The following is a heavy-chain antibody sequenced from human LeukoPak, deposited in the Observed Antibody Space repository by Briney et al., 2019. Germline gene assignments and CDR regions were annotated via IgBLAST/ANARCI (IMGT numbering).Heavy chain of an antibody. CDR1: GFTFSNYA. J-gene: IGHJ3*02. Sequence: GRSLRLSCAASGFTFSNYAMSWVRQAPGKGLEWVSGISGSGGSTYYAGSVKGRFTVSRDNSKNTLYLQMNSLRAEDTAVYYCAKSCFGYNLPPSDAFDIWGQGTMVTVSS. V-gene: IGHV3-23*01. D-gene: IGHD5-24*01. CDR3: AKSCFGYNLPPSDAFDI. CDR2: ISGSGGST.